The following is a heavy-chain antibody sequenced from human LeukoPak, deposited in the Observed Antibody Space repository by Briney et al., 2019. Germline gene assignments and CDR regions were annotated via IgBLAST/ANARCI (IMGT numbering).Heavy chain of an antibody. D-gene: IGHD3-22*01. V-gene: IGHV3-48*01. CDR3: AKPLRRYYDSSGPDY. Sequence: GGSLRLSCAASGFTFSSYSMNWVRQAPGKGLEWVSYISSSSSTIYYADSVKGRFTISRDNAKNSLYLQMNSLRAEDTAVYYCAKPLRRYYDSSGPDYWGQGTLVTVSS. CDR2: ISSSSSTI. J-gene: IGHJ4*02. CDR1: GFTFSSYS.